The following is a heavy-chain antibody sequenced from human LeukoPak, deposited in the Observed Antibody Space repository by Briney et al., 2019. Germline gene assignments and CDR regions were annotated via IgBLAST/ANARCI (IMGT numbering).Heavy chain of an antibody. Sequence: PSETLSLTCAASGGSISSSNWWSWVRQPPGKGLEWIGEIYHSGSTNYNPSLKSRVTISVDKSKNQFSLKLSSVTAADTAVYYCARYQGWGPRTFDYWGQGTLVTVSS. V-gene: IGHV4-4*02. J-gene: IGHJ4*02. D-gene: IGHD2-2*01. CDR1: GGSISSSNW. CDR2: IYHSGST. CDR3: ARYQGWGPRTFDY.